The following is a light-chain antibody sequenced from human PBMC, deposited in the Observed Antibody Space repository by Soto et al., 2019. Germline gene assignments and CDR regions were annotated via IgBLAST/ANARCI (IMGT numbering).Light chain of an antibody. CDR1: SSNIGAAYD. CDR2: GNN. J-gene: IGLJ2*01. V-gene: IGLV1-40*01. Sequence: QSVLTQPPSVSGAPGQRVTISCTGSSSNIGAAYDVHWYQQVPGTAPKLLIYGNNNRPSGVPDRFSGSKSGTSASLAITGLQAEDEADYYCQSYDSRLSVVFGGGTKLTVL. CDR3: QSYDSRLSVV.